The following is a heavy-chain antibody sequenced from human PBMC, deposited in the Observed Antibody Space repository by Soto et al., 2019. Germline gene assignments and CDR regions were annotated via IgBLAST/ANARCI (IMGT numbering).Heavy chain of an antibody. D-gene: IGHD2-15*01. V-gene: IGHV1-8*01. CDR3: ARYQSCSGGSCYHNWFDP. CDR2: MNPNSGNT. CDR1: GYTFTSYD. Sequence: VSVKVSCKASGYTFTSYDINWVRQATGQGLERMGWMNPNSGNTGYAQKFQGRVTMTRNTSISTAYMELSSLRSEDTAVFYCARYQSCSGGSCYHNWFDPWGQGTLVTVSS. J-gene: IGHJ5*02.